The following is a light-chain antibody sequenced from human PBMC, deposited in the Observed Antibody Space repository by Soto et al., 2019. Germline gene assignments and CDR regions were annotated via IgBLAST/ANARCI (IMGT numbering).Light chain of an antibody. V-gene: IGLV2-14*02. CDR3: SSYASSSTVV. CDR1: SSDVGSYNL. J-gene: IGLJ2*01. Sequence: QSALTPPASVSGSPGQSITISCTGTSSDVGSYNLVSWYQQHPGKAPKLMIYEGSKRPSGVSNRFSGSKSGNTASLTISGLQAEDEADYYCSSYASSSTVVFGGGTKLTVL. CDR2: EGS.